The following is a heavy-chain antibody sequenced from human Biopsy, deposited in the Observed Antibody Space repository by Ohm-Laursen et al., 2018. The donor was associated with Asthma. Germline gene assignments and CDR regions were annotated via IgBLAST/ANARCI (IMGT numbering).Heavy chain of an antibody. D-gene: IGHD5-12*01. J-gene: IGHJ6*02. Sequence: ASVKVSCKASGYTFTSYYIHWVRQAPGQGLEWVGIINPPTGDTSYAQKFLGRVTVTRDTSTSTAYMELSSLSSEDAAVYYCARGYSGSDRIVYYYSGLEVWGQGTTVTVSS. CDR3: ARGYSGSDRIVYYYSGLEV. V-gene: IGHV1-46*01. CDR2: INPPTGDT. CDR1: GYTFTSYY.